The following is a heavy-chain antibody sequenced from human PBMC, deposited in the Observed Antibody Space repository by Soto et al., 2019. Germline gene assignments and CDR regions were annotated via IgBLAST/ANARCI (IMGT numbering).Heavy chain of an antibody. CDR1: GFTFSSYD. CDR3: AKCISPIFRFCEWFPPSFDY. Sequence: LRLSCAASGFTFSSYDMSWVRQAPGKGLECVSAIAGNGCCTYAYYVKGRFNMSRDNSKNTLSLQMNTLRAEDTAVSYCAKCISPIFRFCEWFPPSFDYWVQG. D-gene: IGHD3-3*01. J-gene: IGHJ4*02. CDR2: IAGNGCCT. V-gene: IGHV3-23*01.